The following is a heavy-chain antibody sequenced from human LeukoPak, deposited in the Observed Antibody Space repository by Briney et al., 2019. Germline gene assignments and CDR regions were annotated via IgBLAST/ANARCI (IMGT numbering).Heavy chain of an antibody. V-gene: IGHV3-9*01. J-gene: IGHJ4*02. CDR1: GFTFDDYA. CDR3: ARKGVGGELGGFDY. D-gene: IGHD3-16*01. Sequence: GGSLRLSCAASGFTFDDYAMHWVRQAPGKGLEWVSGISWNSGSIGYADSVKGRFTISRDNAKNFLFLDMNSLRVEDTAFYHCARKGVGGELGGFDYWGQGTLVTVSS. CDR2: ISWNSGSI.